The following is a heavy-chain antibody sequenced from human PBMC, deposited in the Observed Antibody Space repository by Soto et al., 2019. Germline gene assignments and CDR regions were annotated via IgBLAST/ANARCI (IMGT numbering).Heavy chain of an antibody. Sequence: PGGSLRLSXAASGFTFTRYSMNWVRQAPGKGLEWVSSISSTTNYIYYGDSMKGRFTISRDNAKNSLYLEMNSLRAEDTAVYYCARESEDLTSNFDYWDQGTLVTVSS. CDR3: ARESEDLTSNFDY. CDR2: ISSTTNYI. J-gene: IGHJ4*02. V-gene: IGHV3-21*06. CDR1: GFTFTRYS.